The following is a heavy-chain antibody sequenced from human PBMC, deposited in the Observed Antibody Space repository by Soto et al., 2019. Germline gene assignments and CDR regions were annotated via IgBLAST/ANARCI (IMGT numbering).Heavy chain of an antibody. CDR1: GVSISSYY. CDR3: ARDYGDYDDYYYGMDV. J-gene: IGHJ6*02. CDR2: IYHSGST. D-gene: IGHD4-17*01. Sequence: SETLSLTCTVSGVSISSYYWIWIRQPPGKGLEWIGEIYHSGSTNYNPSLKSRVTISVDKSKNQFSLKLSSVTAADTAVYYCARDYGDYDDYYYGMDVWGQGTTVTVSS. V-gene: IGHV4-59*12.